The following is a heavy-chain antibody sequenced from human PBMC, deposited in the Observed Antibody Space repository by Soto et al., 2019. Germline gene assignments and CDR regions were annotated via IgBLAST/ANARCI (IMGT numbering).Heavy chain of an antibody. Sequence: GASVKVSCKASGGTFSSYAISWVRQAPGQGLEWMGGIIPIFGTANYAQKFQGRVTITADESTSTAYMELSSLRSEDTAVYYCARGRDIVLMVYAMSGMDVWGQGTTVTVSS. CDR1: GGTFSSYA. D-gene: IGHD2-8*01. CDR3: ARGRDIVLMVYAMSGMDV. J-gene: IGHJ6*02. CDR2: IIPIFGTA. V-gene: IGHV1-69*13.